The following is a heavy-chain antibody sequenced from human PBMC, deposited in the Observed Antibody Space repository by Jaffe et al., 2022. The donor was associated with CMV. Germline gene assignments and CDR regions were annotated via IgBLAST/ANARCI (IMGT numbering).Heavy chain of an antibody. J-gene: IGHJ4*02. Sequence: QVQLVQSGAEVKKPGASVKVSCKASGYTFTSYYMHWVRQAPGQGLEWMGIINPSGGSTSYAQKFQGRVTMTRDTSTSTVYMELSSLRSEDTAVYYCARVPYYYDSSGYPDYWGQGTLVTVSS. V-gene: IGHV1-46*01. CDR1: GYTFTSYY. D-gene: IGHD3-22*01. CDR2: INPSGGST. CDR3: ARVPYYYDSSGYPDY.